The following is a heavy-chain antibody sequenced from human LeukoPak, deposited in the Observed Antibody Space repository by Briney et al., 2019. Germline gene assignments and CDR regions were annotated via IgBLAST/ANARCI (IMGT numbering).Heavy chain of an antibody. CDR3: ARGKAGATYYYYYYMDV. V-gene: IGHV4-34*01. D-gene: IGHD1-26*01. J-gene: IGHJ6*03. CDR1: GGSFSGYY. Sequence: PSETLSLTCAVYGGSFSGYYWSWIRQPPGKGLEWIGEINHSGSTNYNPSLKSRVTISVDTSRNQFPLKLSSVTAADTAVYYCARGKAGATYYYYYYMDVWGKGTTVTVSS. CDR2: INHSGST.